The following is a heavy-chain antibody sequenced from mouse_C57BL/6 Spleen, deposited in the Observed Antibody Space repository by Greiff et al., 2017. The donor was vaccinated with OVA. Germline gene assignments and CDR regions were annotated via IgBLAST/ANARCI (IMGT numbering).Heavy chain of an antibody. CDR1: GYTFTDYY. Sequence: EVQLQQSGPELVKPGASVKISCKASGYTFTDYYMNWVKQSHGKSLEWIGDINPNNGGTSYNQKFKGKATLTVDKSSSTAYMELRSLTSEDSAVYYCASQSDRHSSGSFAYWGQGTLVTVSA. V-gene: IGHV1-26*01. CDR2: INPNNGGT. CDR3: ASQSDRHSSGSFAY. D-gene: IGHD3-1*01. J-gene: IGHJ3*01.